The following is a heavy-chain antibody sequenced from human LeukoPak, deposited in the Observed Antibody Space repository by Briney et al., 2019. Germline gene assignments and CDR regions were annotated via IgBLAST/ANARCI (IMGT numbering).Heavy chain of an antibody. D-gene: IGHD5-18*01. Sequence: GGSLRLSCAASGFTFSSYSMNWVRQAPGKGLEWVSYISSSGSTIYYADSVKGRFTISRDNAKNSLYLQMNSLRAEDTAVYYCARVGADPNLGYSYGYVYWGQGTLVTVSS. V-gene: IGHV3-48*04. CDR1: GFTFSSYS. CDR2: ISSSGSTI. J-gene: IGHJ4*02. CDR3: ARVGADPNLGYSYGYVY.